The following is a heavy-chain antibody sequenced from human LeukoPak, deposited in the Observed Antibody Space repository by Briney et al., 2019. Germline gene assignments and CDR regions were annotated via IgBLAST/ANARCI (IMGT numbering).Heavy chain of an antibody. Sequence: SETLSLTCAVYGGSFSGYYWSWIRQPPGKGLEWIGEINHSGSTNYNPSLKSRVTISVDTSKNQFSLKLSSVTAADTAVYYCAREMDADWGQGTLVTVSS. V-gene: IGHV4-34*01. J-gene: IGHJ4*02. CDR2: INHSGST. D-gene: IGHD5-24*01. CDR3: AREMDAD. CDR1: GGSFSGYY.